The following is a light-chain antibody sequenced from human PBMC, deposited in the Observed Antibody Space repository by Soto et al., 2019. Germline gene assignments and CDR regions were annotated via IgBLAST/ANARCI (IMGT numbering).Light chain of an antibody. CDR1: SGHSSYI. CDR3: ETWDSNTRV. J-gene: IGLJ3*02. Sequence: QAVLTQSSSASASLGSSVKLTCTLSSGHSSYIIAWHQQQPGKAPGYLMKLEGSGSYNKGSGVPDRFSGSSSGADRYLTISNLQFEDEADYYCETWDSNTRVFGGGTKLTVL. V-gene: IGLV4-60*02. CDR2: LEGSGSY.